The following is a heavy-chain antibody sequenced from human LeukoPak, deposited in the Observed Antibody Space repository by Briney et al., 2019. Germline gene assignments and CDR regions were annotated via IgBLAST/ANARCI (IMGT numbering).Heavy chain of an antibody. Sequence: SETLSLTCAVYDGSFSGYYWSWIRQPPGTGREWIGEINHSVSTNYNPYLQSRVTISVHTSKDQFSLRLSSVTAADTAVYYCARGSTRLTGYSSALYAVYQLWGRGHRVSVSS. D-gene: IGHD6-19*01. V-gene: IGHV4-34*01. CDR2: INHSVST. CDR1: DGSFSGYY. CDR3: ARGSTRLTGYSSALYAVYQL. J-gene: IGHJ1*01.